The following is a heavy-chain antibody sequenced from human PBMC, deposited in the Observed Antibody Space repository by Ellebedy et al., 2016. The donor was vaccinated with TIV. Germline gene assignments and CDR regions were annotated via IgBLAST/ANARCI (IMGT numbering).Heavy chain of an antibody. CDR3: AREYYYDRSASPSFYFDY. CDR2: ISSSSSYI. Sequence: GESLKISXVVSRFTFSYYGMNWVRQAPGKGLEWVSSISSSSSYIYYADSVKGRFTISRDNAKNSLYLQMNSLRAEDTAVYYCAREYYYDRSASPSFYFDYWGQGTLVIVSS. J-gene: IGHJ4*02. D-gene: IGHD3-22*01. CDR1: RFTFSYYG. V-gene: IGHV3-21*01.